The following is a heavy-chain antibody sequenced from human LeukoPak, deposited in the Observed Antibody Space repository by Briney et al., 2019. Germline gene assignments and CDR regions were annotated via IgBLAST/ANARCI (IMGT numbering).Heavy chain of an antibody. J-gene: IGHJ4*02. CDR1: GFTFSSYA. V-gene: IGHV3-23*01. CDR2: ISGSGGSI. Sequence: GGSLRLSCAASGFTFSSYAMSWVRQTPRKGLEWVSGISGSGGSIYYADSVKGRFTISRDNSKNTLYLQMNSLRAEDTAIYYCAKMPVSYSSGWSTFDYWGQGTLVTVSS. D-gene: IGHD6-19*01. CDR3: AKMPVSYSSGWSTFDY.